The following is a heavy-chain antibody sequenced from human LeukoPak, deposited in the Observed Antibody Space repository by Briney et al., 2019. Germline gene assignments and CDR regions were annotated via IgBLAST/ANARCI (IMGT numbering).Heavy chain of an antibody. CDR1: GYTFTSYA. J-gene: IGHJ4*02. D-gene: IGHD6-13*01. CDR3: ARVYPSIAAAGYYFDY. CDR2: INAGNGNT. V-gene: IGHV1-3*01. Sequence: ASVKVSCKASGYTFTSYAMHWVRQAPGQRLEWMGWINAGNGNTKYSQKFQGRVIITRDTSASTAYMELSSLRSEDTAVYYCARVYPSIAAAGYYFDYWGQGTLVTVSS.